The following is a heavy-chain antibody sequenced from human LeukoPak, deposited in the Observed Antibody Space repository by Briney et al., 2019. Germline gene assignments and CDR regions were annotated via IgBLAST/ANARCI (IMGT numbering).Heavy chain of an antibody. Sequence: EASVKVSCKASGGTFSSYAISWVRQAPGQGLEWMGGIIPIFGTANYAQKFQGRVTITADESTSTAYMELSSLRSEDTAVYYCASYPGALYAKTNWFDPWGQGTLVTVSS. V-gene: IGHV1-69*13. J-gene: IGHJ5*02. CDR2: IIPIFGTA. D-gene: IGHD3-16*01. CDR1: GGTFSSYA. CDR3: ASYPGALYAKTNWFDP.